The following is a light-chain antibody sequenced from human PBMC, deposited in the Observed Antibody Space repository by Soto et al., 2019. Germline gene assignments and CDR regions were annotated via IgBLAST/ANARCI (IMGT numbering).Light chain of an antibody. CDR3: QQDGSSQGT. Sequence: EIVLTQSPGTLSLSPGERATLSCRASQSVSSSYLAWYQQKPGQAPRLLIYGASNRATGIPDRFSGSGYGTDFTLTISRLEPEDFAVYYCQQDGSSQGTFGQGTKLEIK. CDR1: QSVSSSY. V-gene: IGKV3-20*01. J-gene: IGKJ2*01. CDR2: GAS.